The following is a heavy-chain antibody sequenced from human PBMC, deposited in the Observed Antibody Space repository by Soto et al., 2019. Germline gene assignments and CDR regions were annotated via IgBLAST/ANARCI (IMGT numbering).Heavy chain of an antibody. Sequence: ASVKVSCKASGYTLTTHYMHWVRQAPGQGLEWMGVINPSSGNTNYAQKFQGRVTVTRDTSTSTVYMELSSLTSDDTAVYYCARGHLVLTKSPLFDPWGQGTVVTVSS. J-gene: IGHJ5*02. V-gene: IGHV1-46*01. CDR2: INPSSGNT. CDR1: GYTLTTHY. CDR3: ARGHLVLTKSPLFDP. D-gene: IGHD3-22*01.